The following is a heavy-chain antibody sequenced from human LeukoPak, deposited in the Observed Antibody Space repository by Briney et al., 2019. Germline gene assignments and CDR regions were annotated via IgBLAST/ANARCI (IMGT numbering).Heavy chain of an antibody. V-gene: IGHV3-48*04. Sequence: HAGGSLRLSCAASGFTFSSYSMNWVRQAPGKGLEWVSYISSSSSTIYYADSVKGRFTISRDNAKNSLYLLMNSLRAEDTAFYYCARDMEYRGTWYFTADPQPFDYWGQGTLVTVSS. CDR1: GFTFSSYS. D-gene: IGHD6-13*01. CDR3: ARDMEYRGTWYFTADPQPFDY. J-gene: IGHJ4*02. CDR2: ISSSSSTI.